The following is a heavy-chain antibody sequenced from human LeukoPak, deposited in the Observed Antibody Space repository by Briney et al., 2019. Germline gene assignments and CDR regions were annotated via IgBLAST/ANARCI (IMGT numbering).Heavy chain of an antibody. CDR1: GFTFSSYW. V-gene: IGHV3-7*01. CDR2: IKQDGSEK. CDR3: ARDPGNDAFDI. J-gene: IGHJ3*02. Sequence: GGSLRLSCAASGFTFSSYWMSWVRQAPGKGLEWVANIKQDGSEKYYVDSVKGRFTISRDNAKNSLYLQMNSLRVEDTAVYYCARDPGNDAFDIWGQGTMVTVSS.